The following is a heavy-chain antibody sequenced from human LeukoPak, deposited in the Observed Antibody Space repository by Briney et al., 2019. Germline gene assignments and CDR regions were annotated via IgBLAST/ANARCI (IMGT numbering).Heavy chain of an antibody. CDR1: GFTFSSYS. CDR2: ISRSSSTI. CDR3: ARSGGNSVAGDY. Sequence: PGGSLRLSCTASGFTFSSYSMNCIRQAPEKGLDWVSYISRSSSTIYYADTGTGCFTISRDNAKNSLYLQMNRLKDDDTAVYYCARSGGNSVAGDYWGQGIPVTVSS. V-gene: IGHV3-48*02. J-gene: IGHJ4*02. D-gene: IGHD4-23*01.